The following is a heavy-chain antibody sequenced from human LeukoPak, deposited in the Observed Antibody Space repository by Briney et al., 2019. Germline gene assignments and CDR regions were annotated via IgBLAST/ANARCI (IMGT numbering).Heavy chain of an antibody. V-gene: IGHV3-53*01. J-gene: IGHJ6*02. CDR3: VRDRGIASTGGYGMDV. CDR2: IHSGGIT. D-gene: IGHD6-13*01. Sequence: GRSLRLSCAASGFTVSNIYMSWVRQAPGTGLEWVSIIHSGGITHYADSVKGRFTISRDNSKNTLYLQMNSLRAEDTAVYYCVRDRGIASTGGYGMDVWGQGTTVTVSS. CDR1: GFTVSNIY.